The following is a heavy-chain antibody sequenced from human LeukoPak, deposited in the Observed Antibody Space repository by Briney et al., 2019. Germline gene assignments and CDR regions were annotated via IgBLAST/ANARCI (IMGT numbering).Heavy chain of an antibody. J-gene: IGHJ3*02. CDR2: ISDSGDRT. CDR1: GFTFSSYA. V-gene: IGHV3-23*01. CDR3: ARHQDCGGHCYPPGAFDI. D-gene: IGHD2-21*02. Sequence: GGSLRLSCAASGFTFSSYAMSWVRQAPGKGLEWVSGISDSGDRTYYADSVKGRFTISRDNSKNTLSLQMNSLRAEDTAVYYCARHQDCGGHCYPPGAFDIWGQGTMVTVSS.